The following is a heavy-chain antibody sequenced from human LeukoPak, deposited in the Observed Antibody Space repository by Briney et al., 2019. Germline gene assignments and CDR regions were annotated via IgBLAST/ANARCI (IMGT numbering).Heavy chain of an antibody. CDR2: INQDGSAK. CDR3: ARNAFDI. Sequence: LTGGSLRLSCAASGFTFSTYWMSWVRQAPGRGLEWVANINQDGSAKFYGDSVKGRFTISRDNAKKSLYLQMNSLSAEDTAVYYCARNAFDIWGQGTMVTVSS. V-gene: IGHV3-7*01. J-gene: IGHJ3*02. CDR1: GFTFSTYW.